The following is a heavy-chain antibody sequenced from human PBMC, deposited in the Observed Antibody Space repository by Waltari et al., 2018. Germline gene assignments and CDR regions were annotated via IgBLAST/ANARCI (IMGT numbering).Heavy chain of an antibody. CDR1: GFTFSRSW. V-gene: IGHV3-74*01. D-gene: IGHD3-9*01. CDR3: ARELRGDNDL. J-gene: IGHJ3*01. Sequence: EVQVVESGGGLAQPGGSLRLPCAASGFTFSRSWMHWVRQAPGKGLVWVSRISPDGMTRDYADSVEGRSTISRDNAQNTLYLQLNNLRVDDTAIYYCARELRGDNDLWGQGTMVTVSS. CDR2: ISPDGMTR.